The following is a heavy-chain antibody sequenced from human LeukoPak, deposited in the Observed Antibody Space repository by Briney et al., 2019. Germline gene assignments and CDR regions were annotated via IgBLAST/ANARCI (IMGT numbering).Heavy chain of an antibody. CDR1: GFIFNNYP. V-gene: IGHV3-23*01. CDR3: ATHEGGGATWKHRFDY. CDR2: ISGSGGFT. Sequence: GGSLRLSCAASGFIFNNYPESCVRQAPGKGLEWVSVISGSGGFTSYADSVTGRLHLSRDNYQNTLYMQIHNLRPEHTAIYSCATHEGGGATWKHRFDYWGQGALVTVSS. D-gene: IGHD3-16*01. J-gene: IGHJ4*02.